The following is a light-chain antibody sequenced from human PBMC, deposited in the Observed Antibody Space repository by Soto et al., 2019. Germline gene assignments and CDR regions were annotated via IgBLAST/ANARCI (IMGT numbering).Light chain of an antibody. CDR2: KVS. Sequence: DVVMTQSPLSLPVTLGQPASISCRSSQSLVHSDGNTYLNWFQQRPGQSPRRLIYKVSNRDSGVPDRFSGSGSGTKFTLKISRVEAEDVGVYSCLQGTHWPPYTFGQGTKLEIK. CDR3: LQGTHWPPYT. V-gene: IGKV2-30*02. J-gene: IGKJ2*01. CDR1: QSLVHSDGNTY.